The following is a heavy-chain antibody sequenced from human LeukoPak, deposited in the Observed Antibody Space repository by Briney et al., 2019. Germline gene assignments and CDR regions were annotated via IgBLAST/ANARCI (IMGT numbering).Heavy chain of an antibody. Sequence: SGGSLRLSCAASRFTFSTYAMSWVRQAPGKGLEWVSTISYSGGRTDYADSVKGRFAISRDSSKNTLYLQMNGLRGDDTAIYYCAKDDGGSPPDAFDIWGQGTLVSVSS. CDR1: RFTFSTYA. V-gene: IGHV3-23*01. CDR3: AKDDGGSPPDAFDI. D-gene: IGHD1-26*01. J-gene: IGHJ3*02. CDR2: ISYSGGRT.